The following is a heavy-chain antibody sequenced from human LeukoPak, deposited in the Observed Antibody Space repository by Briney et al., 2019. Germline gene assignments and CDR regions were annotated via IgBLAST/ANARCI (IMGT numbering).Heavy chain of an antibody. CDR1: XFTFXXXX. CDR3: ARSVIAVAXXXAFDI. CDR2: XSSRSFTI. J-gene: IGHJ3*02. Sequence: RLPCXASXFTFXXXXXXWVXXXXGXXXXWVXXXSSRSFTIYYAGSVKGRFTISRDNAKNSLYLEMNSLRDEDTAVYYCARSVIAVAXXXAFDIWGQGTVVTXXX. D-gene: IGHD6-19*01. V-gene: IGHV3-48*02.